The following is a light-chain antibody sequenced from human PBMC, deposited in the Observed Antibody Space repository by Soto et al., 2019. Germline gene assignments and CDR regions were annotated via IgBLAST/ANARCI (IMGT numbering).Light chain of an antibody. CDR1: SSDVGGYNY. CDR2: EVS. J-gene: IGLJ1*01. Sequence: QSALTQPASVSGSPGQSITISCTGTSSDVGGYNYVSWYQQHPGKAPKLMIYEVSNRPSEFSNRFSGSKSGNTASLTISGLQAGDEADYYCGSYTNSGTLVFGTGTKVTVL. CDR3: GSYTNSGTLV. V-gene: IGLV2-14*01.